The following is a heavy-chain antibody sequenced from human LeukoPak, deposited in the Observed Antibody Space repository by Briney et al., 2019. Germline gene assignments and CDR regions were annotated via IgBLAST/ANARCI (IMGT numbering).Heavy chain of an antibody. J-gene: IGHJ4*02. D-gene: IGHD6-13*01. CDR2: IYHSGST. Sequence: SETLSLTCTVSGGSISSGGYYWSWIRQQPGKGLEWIGYIYHSGSTYHNPSLKSRVTISVDRSKNQFSLKLSSVTAADTAVYYCARSLSSSWSEFFDYWGQGTLVTVSS. V-gene: IGHV4-30-2*01. CDR1: GGSISSGGYY. CDR3: ARSLSSSWSEFFDY.